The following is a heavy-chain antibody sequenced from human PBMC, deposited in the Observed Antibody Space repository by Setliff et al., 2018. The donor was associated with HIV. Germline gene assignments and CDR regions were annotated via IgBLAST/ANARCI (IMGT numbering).Heavy chain of an antibody. CDR3: ARGDTTPIYPNYMDV. D-gene: IGHD2-21*02. V-gene: IGHV3-21*06. CDR1: GFTFSSYS. Sequence: LRLSCAASGFTFSSYSMNWVRQAPGKGLEWVSSISSSSTYIYYADSVKGRFTISRDNAKNSLYLQMNSLTVEDTAVYYCARGDTTPIYPNYMDVWGKGTTVTVSS. J-gene: IGHJ6*03. CDR2: ISSSSTYI.